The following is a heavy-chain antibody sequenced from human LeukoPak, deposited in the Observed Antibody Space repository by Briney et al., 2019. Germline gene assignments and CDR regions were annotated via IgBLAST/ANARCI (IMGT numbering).Heavy chain of an antibody. J-gene: IGHJ4*02. CDR1: GGSINNFY. V-gene: IGHV4-4*09. CDR2: IYTTGST. D-gene: IGHD1-26*01. Sequence: SETLSLTCTVSGGSINNFYWSWIRQPPGEGLEWIGFIYTTGSTNYNPSLKSRVTISVDTSRNQFSLKLTSVTAADTAVYYCARWGLSGDYSYLDYWGQGTLVTVSS. CDR3: ARWGLSGDYSYLDY.